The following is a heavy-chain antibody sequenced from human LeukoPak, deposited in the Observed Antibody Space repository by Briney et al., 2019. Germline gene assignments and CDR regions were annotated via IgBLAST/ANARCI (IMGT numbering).Heavy chain of an antibody. Sequence: SETLSLTCAVYGGSFSGYYWSWIRQPPGKGLEWIGEINHSGSTNYNPSLKSRVTISVDTSKNQFSLKLSSVAAADTAVYYCASITIFGVVVNYFDYWGQGTLVTVSS. J-gene: IGHJ4*02. D-gene: IGHD3-3*01. V-gene: IGHV4-34*01. CDR3: ASITIFGVVVNYFDY. CDR1: GGSFSGYY. CDR2: INHSGST.